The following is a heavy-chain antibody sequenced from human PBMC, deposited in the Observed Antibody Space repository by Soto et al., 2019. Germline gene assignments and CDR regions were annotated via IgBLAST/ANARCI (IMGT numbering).Heavy chain of an antibody. Sequence: QVHLLLQSGAEVKKPGSSVKVACKASGGNPSNSAISWVRQAPGQGLEWMGGIIPVFGIISHAQNFQGRVTITADASTSTAYMELSSRRSEDTAGYCCAGGRIVVAGSSAYYSMDVWGQGTTVTVSS. D-gene: IGHD6-19*01. J-gene: IGHJ6*02. CDR2: IIPVFGII. CDR1: GGNPSNSA. CDR3: AGGRIVVAGSSAYYSMDV. V-gene: IGHV1-69*01.